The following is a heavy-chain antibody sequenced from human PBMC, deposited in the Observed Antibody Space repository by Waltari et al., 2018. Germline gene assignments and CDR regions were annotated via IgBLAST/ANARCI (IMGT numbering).Heavy chain of an antibody. J-gene: IGHJ4*02. CDR1: GFTFGDYA. CDR3: TRDRRSFGVVIDYFDY. Sequence: EVQLVESGGGLVQPGRSLRLSCTASGFTFGDYAMSWVRQAPGTGLEWVGFIRSKAYGGTTEYAASVKGRFTISRDDSKSIAYLQMNSLKTEDTAVYYCTRDRRSFGVVIDYFDYWGQGTLVTVSS. CDR2: IRSKAYGGTT. V-gene: IGHV3-49*04. D-gene: IGHD3-3*01.